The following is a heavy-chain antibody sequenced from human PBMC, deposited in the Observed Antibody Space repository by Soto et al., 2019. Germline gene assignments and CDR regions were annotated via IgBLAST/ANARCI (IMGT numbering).Heavy chain of an antibody. CDR3: ARAGRGTTVTRFWDFDY. J-gene: IGHJ4*02. D-gene: IGHD4-17*01. Sequence: SVKVSCKASGGTFSSYAISWVRQAPGQGLEWMGGIIPIFGTANYAQKFQGRVTITADESTSTAYMELSSLRSEDTAVYYCARAGRGTTVTRFWDFDYWGQGTLVTVSS. CDR2: IIPIFGTA. V-gene: IGHV1-69*13. CDR1: GGTFSSYA.